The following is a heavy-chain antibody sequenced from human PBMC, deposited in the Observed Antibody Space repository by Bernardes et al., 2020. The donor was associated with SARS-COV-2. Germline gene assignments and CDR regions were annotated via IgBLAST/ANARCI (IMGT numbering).Heavy chain of an antibody. CDR3: ARDRLLWFGAEGSGFDP. D-gene: IGHD3-10*01. J-gene: IGHJ5*02. Sequence: GGSLRLSCAASGFTFDDYGMSWVRQAPGKGLEWVSGINWNGGRTGYADSGKGRFTTPRDNAKNSLYLQMNSLRAEDTALYHCARDRLLWFGAEGSGFDPWGQGTLVTVSS. CDR1: GFTFDDYG. CDR2: INWNGGRT. V-gene: IGHV3-20*01.